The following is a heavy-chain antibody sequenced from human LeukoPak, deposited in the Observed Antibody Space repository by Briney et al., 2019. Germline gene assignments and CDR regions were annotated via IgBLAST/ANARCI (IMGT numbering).Heavy chain of an antibody. CDR1: GGSISSYY. J-gene: IGHJ4*02. Sequence: SETLSLTCTVSGGSISSYYWSWIRQPPGKGLEWIGFIYYSGNTNYNPSLRSRVTISVDTSKNQFSLKLSSVTAADTAVYYCARSYDSSGYYYYYFDYWGQGTLVTVSS. D-gene: IGHD3-22*01. CDR3: ARSYDSSGYYYYYFDY. V-gene: IGHV4-59*12. CDR2: IYYSGNT.